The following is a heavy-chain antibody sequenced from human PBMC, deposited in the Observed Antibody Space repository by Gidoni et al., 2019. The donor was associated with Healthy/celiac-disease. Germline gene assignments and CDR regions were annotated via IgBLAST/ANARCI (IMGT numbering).Heavy chain of an antibody. Sequence: GSGGSTYYADSVKGRFTISRDNSKNTLYLQMNSLRAEDTAVYYCAKASDGYYWGQGTLVTVSS. CDR3: AKASDGYY. J-gene: IGHJ4*02. CDR2: GSGGST. V-gene: IGHV3-23*01.